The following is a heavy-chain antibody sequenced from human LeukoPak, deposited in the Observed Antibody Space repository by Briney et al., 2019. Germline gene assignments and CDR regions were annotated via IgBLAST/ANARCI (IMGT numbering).Heavy chain of an antibody. Sequence: VASVKVSCKASGYTSTSPDINWVRQATGRGLEWLGWMNPRDNTGYAQKFQGRVTLTRDKSINPAYMELSSLRSEDTAVYYCARYTQHYGFDIWGQGTMVTVSA. J-gene: IGHJ3*02. D-gene: IGHD3-3*02. V-gene: IGHV1-8*01. CDR2: MNPRDNT. CDR3: ARYTQHYGFDI. CDR1: GYTSTSPD.